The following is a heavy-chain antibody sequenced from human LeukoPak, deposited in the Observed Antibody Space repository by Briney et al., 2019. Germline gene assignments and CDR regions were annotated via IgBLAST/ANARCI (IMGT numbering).Heavy chain of an antibody. J-gene: IGHJ4*02. CDR1: GLSFSFYA. CDR2: ISGGGAGT. Sequence: GGSLRLSCAASGLSFSFYAMSWVRQAPGKGLEWVSSISGGGAGTYYADSVRGRFTISRDNSKNTLYLQMNSLRAEDTALYYCAKDFVRYNIQFDYWGQGALVTVPS. D-gene: IGHD1-1*01. CDR3: AKDFVRYNIQFDY. V-gene: IGHV3-23*01.